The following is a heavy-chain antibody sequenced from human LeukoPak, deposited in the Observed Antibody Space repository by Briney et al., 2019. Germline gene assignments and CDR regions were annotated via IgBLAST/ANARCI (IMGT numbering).Heavy chain of an antibody. V-gene: IGHV4-34*01. J-gene: IGHJ5*02. CDR1: GGSFSGYY. CDR3: ARLGGIAAHPGDP. CDR2: INHSGST. Sequence: SETLSLTCAVYGGSFSGYYWSWIRQPPGKGLEWIGEINHSGSTNYNPSLKSRVTISVDTSKNQFSLKLSFVTAADTAVYYCARLGGIAAHPGDPWGQGTLVTVSS. D-gene: IGHD6-13*01.